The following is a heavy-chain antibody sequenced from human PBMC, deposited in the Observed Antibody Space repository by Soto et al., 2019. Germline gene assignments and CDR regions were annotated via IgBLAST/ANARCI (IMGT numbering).Heavy chain of an antibody. CDR3: ASHAIWGSDRWSDY. CDR2: IYYSGST. V-gene: IGHV4-31*03. J-gene: IGHJ4*02. CDR1: GGSIRSGGYY. D-gene: IGHD3-16*02. Sequence: QVQLQESGPGLVKPSQTLSLTCTVSGGSIRSGGYYWSWIRQPPGKGLEWLGYIYYSGSTYYNPSRKSRVTISVDTSKNQCSLKLSSVTAADTAVYYCASHAIWGSDRWSDYWGQGTLVTVSS.